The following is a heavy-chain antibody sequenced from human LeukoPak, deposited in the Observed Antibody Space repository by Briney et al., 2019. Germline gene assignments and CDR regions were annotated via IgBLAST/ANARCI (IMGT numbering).Heavy chain of an antibody. D-gene: IGHD6-6*01. J-gene: IGHJ3*02. CDR2: IYTSGST. V-gene: IGHV4-39*07. Sequence: PSETLSLTCTVSGGSISSSSYYWGWIRQPPGKGLEWIGRIYTSGSTNYNPSLKSRVTMSVDTSKNQFSLKLSSVTAADTAVYYCARTYSSSSEAFDIWGQGTMVTVSS. CDR1: GGSISSSSYY. CDR3: ARTYSSSSEAFDI.